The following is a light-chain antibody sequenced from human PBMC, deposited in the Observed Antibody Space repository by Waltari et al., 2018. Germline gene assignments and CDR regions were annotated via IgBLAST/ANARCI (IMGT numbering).Light chain of an antibody. CDR1: QNIDTR. CDR2: GAS. V-gene: IGKV3-15*01. J-gene: IGKJ5*01. CDR3: QQYLQWPPAIT. Sequence: ILLTQSPATLSVSQGERAPLSCRASQNIDTRLAWYQHKPGQAPRLLIYGASTRAADIPAMFIGSGFGTDFSLTINSLQSEDFAVYYCQQYLQWPPAITFGPGTRLDFK.